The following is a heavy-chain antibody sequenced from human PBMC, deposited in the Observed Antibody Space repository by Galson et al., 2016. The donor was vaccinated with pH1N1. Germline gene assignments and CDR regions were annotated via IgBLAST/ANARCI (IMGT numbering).Heavy chain of an antibody. J-gene: IGHJ3*02. CDR2: IIAIFNTP. D-gene: IGHD3-22*01. Sequence: VRQAPGQGLEWMGGIIAIFNTPNYAQDFQGRVTITADKPTTTVYLELSGLTSEDTAVYYCARARNYYGNEAFDIWGQGTMVIVSS. V-gene: IGHV1-69*06. CDR3: ARARNYYGNEAFDI.